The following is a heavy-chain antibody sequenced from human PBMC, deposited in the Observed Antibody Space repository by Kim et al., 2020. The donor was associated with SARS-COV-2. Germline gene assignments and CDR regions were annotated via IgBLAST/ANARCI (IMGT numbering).Heavy chain of an antibody. V-gene: IGHV3-48*02. CDR3: ARDLSYSSSGPYYFDY. J-gene: IGHJ4*02. Sequence: SVKGRFTISRDNAKNSLFLQMNSLRDEDTAVYYCARDLSYSSSGPYYFDYWGQGTLVTVSS. D-gene: IGHD6-13*01.